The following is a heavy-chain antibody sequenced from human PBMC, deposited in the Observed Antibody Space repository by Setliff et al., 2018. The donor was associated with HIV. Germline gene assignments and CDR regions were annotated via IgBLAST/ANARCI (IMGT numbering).Heavy chain of an antibody. CDR3: ARDQGYSYGFYAFDI. CDR2: IYYSGGT. V-gene: IGHV4-39*07. Sequence: KPSETLSLTCTVSGGFISSSSYYWGWIRQPPGKGLEWIGSIYYSGGTYCNPSLKSRVTISVDTSKNQFSLKLSSVTAADTAVYYCARDQGYSYGFYAFDIWGQGTMVTVS. J-gene: IGHJ3*02. CDR1: GGFISSSSYY. D-gene: IGHD5-18*01.